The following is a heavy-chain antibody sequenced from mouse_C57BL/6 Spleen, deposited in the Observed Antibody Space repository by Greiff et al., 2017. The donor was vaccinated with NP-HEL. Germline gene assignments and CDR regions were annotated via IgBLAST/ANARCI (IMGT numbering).Heavy chain of an antibody. Sequence: EVQLQQSGPELVKPGASVKISCKASGYTFTDYYMNWVKQSHGKSLEWIGDINPNNGGTSYNQKFKGKATLTVDKSSSTAYMELRSLTSEDSAVYYCARWQLRLQAMDYWGQGTSVTVSS. CDR3: ARWQLRLQAMDY. CDR1: GYTFTDYY. V-gene: IGHV1-26*01. J-gene: IGHJ4*01. CDR2: INPNNGGT. D-gene: IGHD3-2*02.